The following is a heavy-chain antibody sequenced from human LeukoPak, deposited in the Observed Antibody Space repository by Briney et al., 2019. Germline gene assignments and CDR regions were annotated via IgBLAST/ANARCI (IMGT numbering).Heavy chain of an antibody. V-gene: IGHV3-48*04. CDR2: ISSSSSTI. J-gene: IGHJ4*02. CDR1: GFTFSSYS. CDR3: ARKISGWYSYTDY. D-gene: IGHD6-19*01. Sequence: GGSLRLSCAASGFTFSSYSMNWVRQAPGKGLEWVSYISSSSSTIYYADSVKGRFTISRDNAKNSLYLQMNSLRAEDTAVYYCARKISGWYSYTDYWGQGTLVTVSS.